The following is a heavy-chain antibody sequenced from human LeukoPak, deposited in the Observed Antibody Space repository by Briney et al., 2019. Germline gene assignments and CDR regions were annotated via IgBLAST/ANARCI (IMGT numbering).Heavy chain of an antibody. CDR1: GGTFSSYA. J-gene: IGHJ4*02. V-gene: IGHV1-69*13. CDR3: ARHRDQYSSSSPFGY. CDR2: IIPIFGTA. D-gene: IGHD6-6*01. Sequence: GASVKVSCKASGGTFSSYAISWVRQAPGQGLEWMGGIIPIFGTANYAQKFQGRVTITADESTSTAYMELSSLRSEDTAVYYCARHRDQYSSSSPFGYWGQGTLVTVSS.